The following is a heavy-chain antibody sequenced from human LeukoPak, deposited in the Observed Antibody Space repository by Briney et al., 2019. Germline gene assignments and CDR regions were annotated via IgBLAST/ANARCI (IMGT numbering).Heavy chain of an antibody. CDR3: ARDLQTGLAFDA. CDR1: GFGFSSGT. CDR2: LSGSGRLV. Sequence: PGGSLRLSCAASGFGFSSGTMNWVRQAPGKALEWVSSLSGSGRLVWYAASVKGRFTISRDNAANSLFLQMNSLRVEDTAVYYCARDLQTGLAFDAWGQGTVVAASS. J-gene: IGHJ3*01. V-gene: IGHV3-21*06. D-gene: IGHD7-27*01.